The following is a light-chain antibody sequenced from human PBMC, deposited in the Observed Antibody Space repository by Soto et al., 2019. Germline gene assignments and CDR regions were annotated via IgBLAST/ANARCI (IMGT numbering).Light chain of an antibody. CDR1: QSFSSY. V-gene: IGKV1-39*01. J-gene: IGKJ2*01. CDR2: VSG. CDR3: HQSYSAPYT. Sequence: DIQMTQSPSSLSASVGDRVTITCRASQSFSSYLNWYQQKPGKAPKILSDVSGTLRSGVASRFSGSGSGRDFRRTIKRLQNEDVASYLCHQSYSAPYTFGRGTSW.